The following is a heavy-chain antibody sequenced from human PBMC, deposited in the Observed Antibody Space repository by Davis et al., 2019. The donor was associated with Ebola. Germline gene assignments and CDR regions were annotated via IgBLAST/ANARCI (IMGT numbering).Heavy chain of an antibody. J-gene: IGHJ4*02. Sequence: GESLKISCAASGFAFSSYWMHWVRQAPGKGLVWVSPINTDGSSTTYADSVKGRFTISRDNAKNTLYLQMNSLRAEDTAVYYCARQSALDYWGQGTLVTVSS. V-gene: IGHV3-74*01. CDR3: ARQSALDY. CDR1: GFAFSSYW. CDR2: INTDGSST.